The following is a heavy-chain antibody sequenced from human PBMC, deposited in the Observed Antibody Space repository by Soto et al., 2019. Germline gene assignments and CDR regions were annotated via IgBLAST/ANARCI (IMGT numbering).Heavy chain of an antibody. Sequence: PSETLSLTCTVSGGSISSSSYYWGWIRQPPGKGLEWIGSIYYSGSTNYNPSLKSRVTISVDTSKNQFSLKLNSVTAADTAVYFCARHTDSISGNSYGPRGYFDSWGQGTLVTVSS. CDR1: GGSISSSSYY. V-gene: IGHV4-39*01. J-gene: IGHJ4*02. CDR3: ARHTDSISGNSYGPRGYFDS. CDR2: IYYSGST. D-gene: IGHD5-18*01.